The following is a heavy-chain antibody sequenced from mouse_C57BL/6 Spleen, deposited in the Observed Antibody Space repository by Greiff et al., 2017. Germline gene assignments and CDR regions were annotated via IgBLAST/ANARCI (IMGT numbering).Heavy chain of an antibody. Sequence: VQLQESGAELVKPGASVKISCKASGYAFSSYWMNWVKQRPGKGLEWIGQIYPGDGDTNYNGKFKGKATLTADKSSSTAYMQLSSLTSEDSAVYFCARYYYGSRRGYFDVWGTGTTGTVSS. V-gene: IGHV1-80*01. CDR1: GYAFSSYW. CDR2: IYPGDGDT. D-gene: IGHD1-1*01. J-gene: IGHJ1*03. CDR3: ARYYYGSRRGYFDV.